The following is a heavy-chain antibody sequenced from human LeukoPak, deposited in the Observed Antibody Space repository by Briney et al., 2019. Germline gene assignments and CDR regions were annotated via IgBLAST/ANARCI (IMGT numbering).Heavy chain of an antibody. CDR2: LHYSGST. CDR3: ARVRCSGGSCPYYYYYYYMDV. J-gene: IGHJ6*03. CDR1: GGSISSSSYY. V-gene: IGHV4-39*07. Sequence: PSETLSLTCTVSGGSISSSSYYWAWIRQPPGKGLEWIGSLHYSGSTYYNPSLQSRVTISIDTSKNQFSLKLRFVTAADTAVYYCARVRCSGGSCPYYYYYYYMDVWGKGTTVTVSS. D-gene: IGHD2-15*01.